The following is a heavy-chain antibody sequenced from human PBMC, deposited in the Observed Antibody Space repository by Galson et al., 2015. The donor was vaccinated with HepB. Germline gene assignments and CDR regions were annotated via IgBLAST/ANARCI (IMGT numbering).Heavy chain of an antibody. D-gene: IGHD6-13*01. J-gene: IGHJ4*02. CDR2: IYSGGST. Sequence: SLRLSCAASGFTVSSNYMSWVRQAPGKGLEWVSVIYSGGSTYYADSVKGRFTISRDNSKNTLYLQMNSLRAEDTAVYYCARDPTGIAAARGDYWGQGTLVTVSS. CDR3: ARDPTGIAAARGDY. V-gene: IGHV3-66*01. CDR1: GFTVSSNY.